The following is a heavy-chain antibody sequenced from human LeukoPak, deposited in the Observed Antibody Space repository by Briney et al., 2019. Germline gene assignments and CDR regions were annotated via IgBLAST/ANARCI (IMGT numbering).Heavy chain of an antibody. CDR2: ISYDGSNK. V-gene: IGHV3-30-3*01. J-gene: IGHJ4*02. Sequence: PGGSLRLSCVASGFTFNSYAMHWVRQAPGKGLEWVAIISYDGSNKYYADSVKGRFTISRDNSKNTLYLQMNSLRAEDTAVYYCARGGYYDSSGYSPFDYWGQGTLVTVSS. CDR1: GFTFNSYA. D-gene: IGHD3-22*01. CDR3: ARGGYYDSSGYSPFDY.